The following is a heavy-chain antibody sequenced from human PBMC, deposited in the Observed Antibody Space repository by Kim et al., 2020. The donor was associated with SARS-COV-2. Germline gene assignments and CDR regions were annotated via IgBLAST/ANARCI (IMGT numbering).Heavy chain of an antibody. CDR2: INGDGTGI. CDR1: GFTFSSYW. V-gene: IGHV3-74*01. J-gene: IGHJ6*02. Sequence: GGSLRLSCAASGFTFSSYWMNWVRRAPGKGLVWVSRINGDGTGINYADSVKGRFTISRDNAKSTVYLQMNSLRAEDTAVYYCARGSFKDGMDVWGPGAT. CDR3: ARGSFKDGMDV.